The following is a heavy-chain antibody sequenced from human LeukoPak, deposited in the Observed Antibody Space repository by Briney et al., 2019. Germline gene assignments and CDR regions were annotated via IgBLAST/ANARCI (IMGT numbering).Heavy chain of an antibody. D-gene: IGHD2-2*01. CDR1: GYTFTGYY. V-gene: IGHV1-2*02. CDR2: INPNSGGT. CDR3: ARGGPAAISGWGYYFDY. J-gene: IGHJ4*02. Sequence: GASVKVSCKASGYTFTGYYMHWVRQAPGQGLEWMGWINPNSGGTNYAQKLQGRVTMTRDTSISTAYMELSRLRSDDTAVYYCARGGPAAISGWGYYFDYWGQGTLVTVSS.